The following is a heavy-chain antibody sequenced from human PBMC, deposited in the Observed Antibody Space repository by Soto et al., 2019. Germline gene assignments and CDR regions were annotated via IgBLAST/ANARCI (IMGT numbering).Heavy chain of an antibody. J-gene: IGHJ4*02. CDR2: ITSSSSPI. CDR1: GFTFSSYS. Sequence: EVQLVESGGGLVQPGGSLRLSCTASGFTFSSYSMNWVRQAPGKGLEWVSYITSSSSPIYYADSVKGRFTISRDNAKNSLSLQMNNLRTEDTAFYHCARSSSGWAYFFDYWGQGTLVTVSS. D-gene: IGHD6-19*01. CDR3: ARSSSGWAYFFDY. V-gene: IGHV3-48*01.